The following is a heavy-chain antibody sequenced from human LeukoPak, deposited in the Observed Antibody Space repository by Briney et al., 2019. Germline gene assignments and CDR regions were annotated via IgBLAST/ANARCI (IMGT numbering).Heavy chain of an antibody. CDR3: ARDRWGFYDFWSGIWGYYFDY. Sequence: PGGSLRLSCAASGFTFSSYSMNWVRQAPGKGLEWVSSISSSSTYIYYADSVKGRFTTSRDNAKNSLYLQMNSLRAEDTAVYYCARDRWGFYDFWSGIWGYYFDYWGQGTLVTVSS. V-gene: IGHV3-21*01. CDR1: GFTFSSYS. D-gene: IGHD3-3*01. CDR2: ISSSSTYI. J-gene: IGHJ4*02.